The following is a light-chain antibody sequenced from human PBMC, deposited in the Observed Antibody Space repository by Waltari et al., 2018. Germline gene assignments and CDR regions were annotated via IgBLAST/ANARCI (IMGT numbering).Light chain of an antibody. CDR3: SSYTSTSTLWV. J-gene: IGLJ3*02. Sequence: QSALTQPASVSGSPGQSITISCTGTTSDVDAYNYVSWYQQFPGKAPKLIIYDVYNRPSGVSTRFSGSKSGDTASLTISGLQADDEAEYWCSSYTSTSTLWVFGGGTKLTV. V-gene: IGLV2-14*03. CDR1: TSDVDAYNY. CDR2: DVY.